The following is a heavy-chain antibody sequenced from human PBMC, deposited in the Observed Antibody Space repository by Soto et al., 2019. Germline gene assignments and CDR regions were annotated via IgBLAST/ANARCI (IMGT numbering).Heavy chain of an antibody. CDR3: AKDQVPEY. CDR2: ISYDGSNK. Sequence: GWSLRLSCAASGFTFSSYGMHLVRQAPGKGLEWVAVISYDGSNKYYADSVKGRFTISRDNSKNTLYLQMNSLRAEDTAVYYCAKDQVPEYWGQGTLVTVS. CDR1: GFTFSSYG. J-gene: IGHJ4*02. V-gene: IGHV3-30*18.